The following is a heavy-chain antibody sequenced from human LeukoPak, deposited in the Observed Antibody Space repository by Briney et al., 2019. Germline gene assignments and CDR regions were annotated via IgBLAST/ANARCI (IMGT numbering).Heavy chain of an antibody. Sequence: GSLRLSCAASGFTFSSYAMSWVRQAPGKGLEWVSAISGSGGSTYYADSVKGRFTISRDNSKNTLYLQMNSLRAEDTAVYYCAKDRKYSGSPVGAFDIWGQGTMVTVSS. J-gene: IGHJ3*02. CDR2: ISGSGGST. CDR1: GFTFSSYA. V-gene: IGHV3-23*01. D-gene: IGHD1-26*01. CDR3: AKDRKYSGSPVGAFDI.